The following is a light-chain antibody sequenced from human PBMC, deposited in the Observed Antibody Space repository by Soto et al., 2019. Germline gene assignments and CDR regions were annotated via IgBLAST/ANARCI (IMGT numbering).Light chain of an antibody. CDR2: LGS. CDR3: MKSLLTWT. J-gene: IGKJ1*01. V-gene: IGKV2-28*01. CDR1: QSLLHSNGYNY. Sequence: DIVLTQSPLSLPVTPGEPASISCRSSQSLLHSNGYNYFAWYLQQPGQSPQLLVYLGSNRASGVVDRFRCGGSGTVFTLKISRVEAEEFVVYYCMKSLLTWTFGQGTKVELK.